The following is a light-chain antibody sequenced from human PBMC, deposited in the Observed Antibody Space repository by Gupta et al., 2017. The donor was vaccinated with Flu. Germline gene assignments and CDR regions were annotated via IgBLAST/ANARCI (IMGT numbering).Light chain of an antibody. Sequence: GGDNIGSKSVHWYQQKPGQAPILVVYKDSARPSGIPERFSGSNSGNTATLTISRVEAGDEADYYCQVWDATNDYEVFGGETKLTVL. J-gene: IGLJ3*02. CDR2: KDS. V-gene: IGLV3-21*02. CDR1: NIGSKS. CDR3: QVWDATNDYEV.